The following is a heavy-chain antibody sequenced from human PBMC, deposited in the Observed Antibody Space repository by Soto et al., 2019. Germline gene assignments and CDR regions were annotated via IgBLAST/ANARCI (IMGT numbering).Heavy chain of an antibody. D-gene: IGHD5-12*01. V-gene: IGHV6-1*01. Sequence: SRTLSLACAISGDSVSSNTASWNWIGQSPSRGVEWLGRTYFRSKWYNDYAVSVKSRIIINPDTSNNPFSLHLNSVTPEDTAVYFCAKGDNLGPKTGYAFDPWGQGIMVTVSS. CDR1: GDSVSSNTAS. J-gene: IGHJ5*02. CDR3: AKGDNLGPKTGYAFDP. CDR2: TYFRSKWYN.